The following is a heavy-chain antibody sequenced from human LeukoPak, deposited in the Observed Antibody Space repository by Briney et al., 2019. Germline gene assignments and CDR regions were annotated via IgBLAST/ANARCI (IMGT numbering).Heavy chain of an antibody. CDR1: GGSISSGDYY. Sequence: SQTLSLTCTVSGGSISSGDYYWSWIRQPPGKGLEWIGYIYYSGSTYYNPSLKSRVTISVDTSKNQFSLKLSSVTAADTAVYYCARDLGPTYCGGDCSLMDVWGQGTTVTVSS. CDR2: IYYSGST. CDR3: ARDLGPTYCGGDCSLMDV. D-gene: IGHD2-21*02. V-gene: IGHV4-30-4*01. J-gene: IGHJ6*02.